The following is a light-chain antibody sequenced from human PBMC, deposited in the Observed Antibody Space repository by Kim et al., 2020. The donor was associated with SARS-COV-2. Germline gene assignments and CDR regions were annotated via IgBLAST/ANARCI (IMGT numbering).Light chain of an antibody. CDR2: RNN. CDR3: AAWDDSLSVFYV. V-gene: IGLV1-47*01. J-gene: IGLJ1*01. CDR1: SSNSGSNY. Sequence: QRVTISCSGSSSNSGSNYVYWYQQLPGTAPKLLIYRNNQRPSGVPDRFSGSKSGTSASLAISGLRSEDEADYYCAAWDDSLSVFYVFGTGTKVTVL.